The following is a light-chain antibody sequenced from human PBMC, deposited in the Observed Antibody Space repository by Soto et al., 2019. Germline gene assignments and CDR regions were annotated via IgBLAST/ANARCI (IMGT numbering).Light chain of an antibody. CDR1: QSMSTY. Sequence: EIQMTQSPSSLSASVGDRVTITCGASQSMSTYLNWYQHKPAKPPKVLIYAASSLQSGVPSRFSGRGSGTDFTLTISSLQPEDFATYHGQQSYSTPYTFGQGTKLEIK. CDR2: AAS. J-gene: IGKJ2*01. V-gene: IGKV1-39*01. CDR3: QQSYSTPYT.